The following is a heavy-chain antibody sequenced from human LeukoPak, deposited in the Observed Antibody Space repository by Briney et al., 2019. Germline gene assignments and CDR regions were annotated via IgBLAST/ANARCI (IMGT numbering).Heavy chain of an antibody. Sequence: GGSLRLSCAASGFTFSSYSMMWVRQAPGKGLEWVSYISSSSSTIYYADSVKGRFTISRDNSKNTLYLQMNSLRAEDTAVYYCAKSLGVGYYYYYYMDVWGKGTTVTISS. V-gene: IGHV3-48*01. CDR2: ISSSSSTI. J-gene: IGHJ6*03. CDR1: GFTFSSYS. CDR3: AKSLGVGYYYYYYMDV. D-gene: IGHD3-3*01.